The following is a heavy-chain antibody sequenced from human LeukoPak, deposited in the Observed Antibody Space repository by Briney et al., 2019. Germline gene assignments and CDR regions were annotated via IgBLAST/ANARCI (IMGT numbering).Heavy chain of an antibody. V-gene: IGHV3-23*01. CDR1: GFTFSSYA. CDR3: AKGVVPAAKTYNWFDP. Sequence: GGSLRLSCAASGFTFSSYAMSWVRRAPGKGLEWVSAISGSGGSTYYADSVKGRFTISRDNSKNTLYLQMNSLRAEDTAVYYCAKGVVPAAKTYNWFDPWGQGTLVTVSS. CDR2: ISGSGGST. D-gene: IGHD2-2*01. J-gene: IGHJ5*02.